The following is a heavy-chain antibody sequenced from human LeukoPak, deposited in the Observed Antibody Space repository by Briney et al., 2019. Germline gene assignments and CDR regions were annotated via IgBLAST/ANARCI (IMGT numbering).Heavy chain of an antibody. CDR3: ASMGMVNVGY. V-gene: IGHV4-38-2*02. CDR2: IYHSGST. CDR1: GYSISSGYY. D-gene: IGHD2-21*01. Sequence: PSETLSLTCTVSGYSISSGYYWGWIRQPPGKGLEWIGSIYHSGSTYYNPSLKSRVTISVDTSKNQFSLKLSSVTAADTAVYYCASMGMVNVGYWGQGTLVTVSS. J-gene: IGHJ4*02.